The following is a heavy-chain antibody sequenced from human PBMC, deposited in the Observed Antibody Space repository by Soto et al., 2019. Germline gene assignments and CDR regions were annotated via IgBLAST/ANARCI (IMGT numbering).Heavy chain of an antibody. Sequence: SETRSLTCTVSGGSISSYYWSWIRQTPGKELEWIGYIFYFGSTNYNPSLKSRVTLSIDTSKNQLSLKLSSVTAADTAVYYCARHSPDFDWLSQFDYWGQGTLVTVSS. CDR2: IFYFGST. J-gene: IGHJ4*02. V-gene: IGHV4-59*08. CDR1: GGSISSYY. CDR3: ARHSPDFDWLSQFDY. D-gene: IGHD3-9*01.